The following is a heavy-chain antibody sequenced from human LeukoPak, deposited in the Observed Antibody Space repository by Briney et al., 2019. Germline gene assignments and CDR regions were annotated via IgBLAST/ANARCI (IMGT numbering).Heavy chain of an antibody. CDR1: GFSFSGSW. CDR2: IKEDGSDK. Sequence: PGGSLRLSCTASGFSFSGSWMTWVRQFPGKGLECVANIKEDGSDKAYVDSVRGRLTISRDNAKNSLYLEMNSLRVEDSAVYYCATAGGAIWGQGTLVTVSS. V-gene: IGHV3-7*01. D-gene: IGHD3-10*01. CDR3: ATAGGAI. J-gene: IGHJ4*02.